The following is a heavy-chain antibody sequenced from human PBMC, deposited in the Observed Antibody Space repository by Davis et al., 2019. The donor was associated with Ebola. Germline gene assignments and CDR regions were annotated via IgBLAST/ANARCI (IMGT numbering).Heavy chain of an antibody. J-gene: IGHJ6*01. Sequence: GESLKIPCAASGFTFSSYDMHWVRQATGKGLEWVSAIGTAGDTYYPGSVKGRFTISRENAKNSLYLQMNSLHQGPIGLPPGTLLQEHLWG. CDR1: GFTFSSYD. CDR3: TLLQEHL. V-gene: IGHV3-13*01. CDR2: IGTAGDT.